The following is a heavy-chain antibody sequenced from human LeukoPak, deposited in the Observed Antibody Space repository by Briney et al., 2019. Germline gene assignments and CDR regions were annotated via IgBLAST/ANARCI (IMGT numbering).Heavy chain of an antibody. J-gene: IGHJ6*02. CDR1: GYDFINYY. V-gene: IGHV1-46*01. CDR3: AREIPQGMDV. CDR2: INGNGGTT. Sequence: ASVKVSCKASGYDFINYYMHWVRQAPGQGLEWMGIINGNGGTTTYAQKFQGRVSMTRDTSTSTGYMELTSLRSEDTAVYYCAREIPQGMDVWGQGTTVTVSS.